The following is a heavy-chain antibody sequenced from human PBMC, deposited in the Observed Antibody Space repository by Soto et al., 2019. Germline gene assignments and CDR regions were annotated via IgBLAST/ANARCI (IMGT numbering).Heavy chain of an antibody. Sequence: QVQLRQWGAGLLKPSETLVLTCAVSGGSFTDYYWGWIRQSPGKGLEWIGEINHSASSTYNPSLAIRVTIIVDTSKKQFSLRLTSVTAADTAMYYCARGEYDSSGLYSWAPLGFDVWGQGTTVTVSS. D-gene: IGHD3-22*01. CDR2: INHSASS. J-gene: IGHJ6*02. CDR3: ARGEYDSSGLYSWAPLGFDV. V-gene: IGHV4-34*01. CDR1: GGSFTDYY.